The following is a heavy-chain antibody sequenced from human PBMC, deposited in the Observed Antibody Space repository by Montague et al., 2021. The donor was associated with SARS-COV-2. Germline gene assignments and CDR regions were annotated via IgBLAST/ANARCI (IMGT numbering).Heavy chain of an antibody. J-gene: IGHJ4*02. D-gene: IGHD6-13*01. CDR3: VGGIEAAGSYDY. CDR2: TYYRSMWKS. Sequence: CAISGDSVSSNSATWNWIRQSPSRGLEWLGRTYYRSMWKSDYARSVKSRIAINPDTPKNQFSLQLSSVTPEDTALYYCVGGIEAAGSYDYWGQGTLVTVSS. V-gene: IGHV6-1*01. CDR1: GDSVSSNSAT.